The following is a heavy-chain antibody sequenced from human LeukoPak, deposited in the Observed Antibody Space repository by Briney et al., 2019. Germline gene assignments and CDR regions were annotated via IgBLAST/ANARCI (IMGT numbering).Heavy chain of an antibody. CDR2: IHPNSGGT. CDR3: GRKSAARKTSEFDY. CDR1: GGTFSSYA. D-gene: IGHD6-6*01. Sequence: ASVTVSFKSSGGTFSSYAISWVRQAPGQGLEWMGWIHPNSGGTNYAQKFQGRVTMTRDTSISTAYMELSRLTFDDTAVYYCGRKSAARKTSEFDYWGQGTLVTVSS. J-gene: IGHJ4*02. V-gene: IGHV1-2*02.